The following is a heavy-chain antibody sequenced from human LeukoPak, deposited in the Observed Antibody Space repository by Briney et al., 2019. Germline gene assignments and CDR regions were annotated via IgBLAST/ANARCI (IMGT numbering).Heavy chain of an antibody. CDR1: GGSISSYY. Sequence: PSETLSLTCTVSGGSISSYYWSWIRQPPGKGLEWIGYIYYSGSTNYNPSLKSRVTISVDTSKNQFSLKLSSVTAADTAVYYCARDMDGDPDAFDIWGQGTMVTVSS. V-gene: IGHV4-59*01. CDR3: ARDMDGDPDAFDI. D-gene: IGHD4-17*01. J-gene: IGHJ3*02. CDR2: IYYSGST.